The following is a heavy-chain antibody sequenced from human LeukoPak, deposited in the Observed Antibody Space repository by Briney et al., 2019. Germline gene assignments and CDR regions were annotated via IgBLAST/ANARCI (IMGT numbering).Heavy chain of an antibody. CDR3: AREGGDSSGYYHDY. V-gene: IGHV4-39*07. D-gene: IGHD3-22*01. CDR2: IYYSGST. Sequence: SETLSLTCTVSGGSISSRSYYWGWIRQPPGKGLEWIGSIYYSGSTYYNPSLKSRVTISVDTSKNQFSLKLSSVTAADTAIYYCAREGGDSSGYYHDYWGQGTLVTVSS. J-gene: IGHJ4*02. CDR1: GGSISSRSYY.